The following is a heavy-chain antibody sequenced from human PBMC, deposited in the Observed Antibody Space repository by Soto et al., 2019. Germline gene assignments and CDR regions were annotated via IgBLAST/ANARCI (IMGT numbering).Heavy chain of an antibody. CDR2: INTISSYI. CDR3: AGGITDYYDSSGYYAY. V-gene: IGHV3-21*01. CDR1: GLTFSSYS. D-gene: IGHD3-22*01. J-gene: IGHJ4*02. Sequence: PGRSLRLSCAGSGLTFSSYSMNWVRQAPGKGLEWVSTINTISSYIYYADSVRGRFTISRDNAKNSLFLQMSRLRAEDTAVYYCAGGITDYYDSSGYYAYWGQGILVTVSS.